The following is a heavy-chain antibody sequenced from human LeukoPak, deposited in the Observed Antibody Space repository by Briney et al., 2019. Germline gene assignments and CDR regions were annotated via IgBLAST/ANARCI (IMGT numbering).Heavy chain of an antibody. V-gene: IGHV1-8*01. CDR1: GYTFTNYD. D-gene: IGHD1-26*01. CDR2: MNPKSGNT. CDR3: ARVWGAIDY. J-gene: IGHJ4*02. Sequence: ASVKVSCETSGYTFTNYDINWVRQATGQGLEWMGWMNPKSGNTGSAQRFQGRVTMTRDTSISTAYMELSSLRSEDTAVYYCARVWGAIDYWGLGTLVTVSS.